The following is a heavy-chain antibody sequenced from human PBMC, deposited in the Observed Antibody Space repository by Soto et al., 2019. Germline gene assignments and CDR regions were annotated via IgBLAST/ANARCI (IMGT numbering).Heavy chain of an antibody. CDR1: GFTFSGSA. J-gene: IGHJ5*02. V-gene: IGHV3-73*01. D-gene: IGHD1-7*01. CDR2: IRSKANSYAT. Sequence: EVQLVESGGGLVQPGGSLKLSCAASGFTFSGSAMHWVRQASGKGLEWVGRIRSKANSYATAYAASVKGRFTISRDDSKNTAYLQMNSLKTEDTAVYYCTRSKLELQGHNWFDPWGQGTLVTVSS. CDR3: TRSKLELQGHNWFDP.